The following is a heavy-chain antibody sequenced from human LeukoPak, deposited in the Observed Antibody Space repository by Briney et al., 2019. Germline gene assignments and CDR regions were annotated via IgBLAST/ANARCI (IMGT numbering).Heavy chain of an antibody. J-gene: IGHJ4*02. CDR3: AREEFLHEVDSSGYFVY. CDR2: VYSSGVG. V-gene: IGHV4-4*07. D-gene: IGHD3-22*01. CDR1: GGSITGYY. Sequence: PSETLSLTCTVSGGSITGYYWNWIRQPAGQGQGWLGRVYSSGVGNYNPSLTSRVTMSVDTSKNQISLKLTSLTAADTAVYYCAREEFLHEVDSSGYFVYWGQGTLVTVSS.